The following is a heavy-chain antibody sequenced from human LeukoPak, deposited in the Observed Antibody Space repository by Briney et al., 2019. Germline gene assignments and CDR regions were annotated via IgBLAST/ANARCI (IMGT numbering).Heavy chain of an antibody. Sequence: SGTLSLTCIVSGGSISSYXWXXIRQPPGKGLEWIGXXXXSGITNHNPSLKSRVTISVDTSKNQFSLKLSSVTAADTAVYYCARAPRYSGSYYAPKFYFDYWGQGTLVTVSS. CDR3: ARAPRYSGSYYAPKFYFDY. V-gene: IGHV4-59*01. CDR1: GGSISSYX. D-gene: IGHD1-26*01. CDR2: XXXSGIT. J-gene: IGHJ4*02.